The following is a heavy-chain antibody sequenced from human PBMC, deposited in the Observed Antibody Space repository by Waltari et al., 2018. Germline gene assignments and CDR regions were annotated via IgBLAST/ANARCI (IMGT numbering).Heavy chain of an antibody. V-gene: IGHV3-74*03. CDR1: GCTFRSSW. J-gene: IGHJ4*02. CDR2: VNGDGSTT. Sequence: EVHLVESGGGVVQPGGSVRLSCAASGCTFRSSWMYWVRQAAGKGMMCVSRVNGDGSTTEYADSVKGRFSISRDNAKNTVYLQMNSLRVDDTAVYYCTRSVDFGGQGTLVTVSS. CDR3: TRSVDF.